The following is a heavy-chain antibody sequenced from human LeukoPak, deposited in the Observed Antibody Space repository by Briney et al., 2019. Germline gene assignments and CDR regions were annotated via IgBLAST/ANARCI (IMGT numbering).Heavy chain of an antibody. J-gene: IGHJ4*02. CDR1: GGSFSGYY. V-gene: IGHV4-34*01. D-gene: IGHD6-13*01. CDR2: INHSGGT. Sequence: SETLSLTCAVYGGSFSGYYWSWIRQPPGKGLEWIGEINHSGGTNYNPSLKSRVTISVDTSKNQFSLKLSSVTAADTAVYYCARDYYSSSWYGQPNPFDYWGQGTLVTVSS. CDR3: ARDYYSSSWYGQPNPFDY.